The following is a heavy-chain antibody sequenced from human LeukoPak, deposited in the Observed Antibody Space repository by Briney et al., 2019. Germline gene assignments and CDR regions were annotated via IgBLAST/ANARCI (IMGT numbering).Heavy chain of an antibody. CDR3: ARPMVRGVNDALDI. D-gene: IGHD3-10*01. CDR1: GGSISSYY. Sequence: PSETLSLTCTVSGGSISSYYWSWIRQPAGKGLEWIGRIYTSGSTNYNPSLKSRVTMSVDTSKNQFSLKLSSVTAADTAVYYCARPMVRGVNDALDIWGQGTMVTVSS. CDR2: IYTSGST. V-gene: IGHV4-4*07. J-gene: IGHJ3*02.